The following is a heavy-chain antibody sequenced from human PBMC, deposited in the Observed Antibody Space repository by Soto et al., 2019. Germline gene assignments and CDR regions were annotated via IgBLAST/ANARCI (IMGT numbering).Heavy chain of an antibody. Sequence: QVQLQESGPGLVKPSQTLSLTCTVSGGSISSGDYYWSWIRQPPGKGLEWVGYIYYSGSTYYNPSLTSRITISVEPSKNQFSLKLSSVTAADTAVYYCARQPGELIYYYGMDVWGQGTTVTVSS. J-gene: IGHJ6*02. D-gene: IGHD3-10*01. CDR1: GGSISSGDYY. V-gene: IGHV4-30-4*01. CDR2: IYYSGST. CDR3: ARQPGELIYYYGMDV.